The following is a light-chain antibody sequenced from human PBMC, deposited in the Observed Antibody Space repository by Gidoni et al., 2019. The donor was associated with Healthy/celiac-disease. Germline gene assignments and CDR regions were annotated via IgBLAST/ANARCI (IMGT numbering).Light chain of an antibody. CDR2: GAS. CDR3: QQYGSSPRT. J-gene: IGKJ1*01. V-gene: IGKV3-20*01. Sequence: PGTLSLSPGERATLSCRASQSVSSSYLAWYQQKPGQAPRLLIYGASSRATGIPDRFSGSGSGTDFTLTISRLEPEDFAVYYCQQYGSSPRTFGEGTKVEIK. CDR1: QSVSSSY.